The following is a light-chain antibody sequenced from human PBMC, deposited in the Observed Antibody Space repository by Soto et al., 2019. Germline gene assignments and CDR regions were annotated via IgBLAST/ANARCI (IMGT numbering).Light chain of an antibody. Sequence: QSVLTQPPSVSGAPGQTVIISCTGSSSNIGAGYDVHWYQQLPGTAPKLLIYGNSNRPSGVPDRFSGSKSGTSAALAITGLQPEDEADYHCQSYDSSVTGWVFGGGTKLTVL. CDR2: GNS. CDR3: QSYDSSVTGWV. J-gene: IGLJ3*02. V-gene: IGLV1-40*01. CDR1: SSNIGAGYD.